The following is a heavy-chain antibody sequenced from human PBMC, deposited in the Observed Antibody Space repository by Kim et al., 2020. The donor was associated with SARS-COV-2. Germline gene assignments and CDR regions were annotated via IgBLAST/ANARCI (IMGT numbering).Heavy chain of an antibody. Sequence: GNTKYSQKFQGRVTITRDTSASTAYMELSSLRSEDTAVYYCARRIAAADYWGQGTLVTVSS. D-gene: IGHD6-13*01. CDR2: GNT. J-gene: IGHJ4*02. CDR3: ARRIAAADY. V-gene: IGHV1-3*01.